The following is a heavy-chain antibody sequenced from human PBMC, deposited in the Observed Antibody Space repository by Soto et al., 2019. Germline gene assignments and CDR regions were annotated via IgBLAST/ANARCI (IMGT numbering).Heavy chain of an antibody. Sequence: ASVKVSCKASGYAFNFYGITWVRQAPGQGLEWMGWISGFNGNTNYAADLQGRVTMTTDTSTSTAYMELRGLRSDDTAVYYCARIGVSSGHESPDFDSWGQGTLVTVSS. CDR3: ARIGVSSGHESPDFDS. V-gene: IGHV1-18*01. CDR2: ISGFNGNT. J-gene: IGHJ4*02. D-gene: IGHD3-16*01. CDR1: GYAFNFYG.